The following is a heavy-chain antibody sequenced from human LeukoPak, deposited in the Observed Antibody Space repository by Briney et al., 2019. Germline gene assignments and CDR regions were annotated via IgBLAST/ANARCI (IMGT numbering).Heavy chain of an antibody. Sequence: SQTLSLTCTVSVGSLSSSSYYWSWIRQPAGKGLEWIGRIYGSGSTKYNLSLKSRLTISVKTSNNQYSLKLSSVTAADTAVYYCASSVTTSDWYFDLWGRGTLVTVSS. CDR1: VGSLSSSSYY. CDR3: ASSVTTSDWYFDL. V-gene: IGHV4-61*02. D-gene: IGHD4-17*01. J-gene: IGHJ2*01. CDR2: IYGSGST.